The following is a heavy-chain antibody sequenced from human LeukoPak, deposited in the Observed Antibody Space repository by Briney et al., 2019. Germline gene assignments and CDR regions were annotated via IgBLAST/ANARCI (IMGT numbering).Heavy chain of an antibody. D-gene: IGHD2-2*01. CDR1: GFTFSSYA. Sequence: PGGSLRLSCAASGFTFSSYAMSWVRQAPGKGLEWVSGISGSGGRTYYADSVKGRFTISRDNSKSTLYVQMNSLGAEDAAVYYCAKMTGDCTSTYCSAFDYWGQGTLVTVSS. CDR2: ISGSGGRT. J-gene: IGHJ4*02. V-gene: IGHV3-23*01. CDR3: AKMTGDCTSTYCSAFDY.